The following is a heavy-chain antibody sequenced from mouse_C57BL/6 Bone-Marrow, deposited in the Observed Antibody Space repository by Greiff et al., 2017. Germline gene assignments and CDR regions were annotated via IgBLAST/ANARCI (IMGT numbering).Heavy chain of an antibody. J-gene: IGHJ2*01. CDR2: INPSNGGT. CDR1: GYTFTSYW. V-gene: IGHV1-53*01. CDR3: AKGRVIYYDYDGGYYFDY. D-gene: IGHD2-4*01. Sequence: QVQLQQPGTELVKPGASVKLSCKASGYTFTSYWMHWVKQRPGQGLEWIGNINPSNGGTNYNEKFKSKDTLTVDKSSSTAYMQLSSLTSEDSAVYYCAKGRVIYYDYDGGYYFDYWGQGTTLTVSS.